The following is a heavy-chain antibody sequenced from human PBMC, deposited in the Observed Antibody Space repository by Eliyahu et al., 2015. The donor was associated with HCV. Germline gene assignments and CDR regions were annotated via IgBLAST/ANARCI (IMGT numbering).Heavy chain of an antibody. V-gene: IGHV3-30*04. J-gene: IGHJ4*02. Sequence: QVQLVESGGGVVQPGRSLRLSCAASGFTFNKYVLHWVRQAPGRGLEWVXVISSDGNTEHYADSVKGRFSISRDDSKNTVYLQMNSLRAEDTAVYYCARVSEEYYYDSHGLDYWGQGSLVTVSS. CDR1: GFTFNKYV. CDR2: ISSDGNTE. D-gene: IGHD3-22*01. CDR3: ARVSEEYYYDSHGLDY.